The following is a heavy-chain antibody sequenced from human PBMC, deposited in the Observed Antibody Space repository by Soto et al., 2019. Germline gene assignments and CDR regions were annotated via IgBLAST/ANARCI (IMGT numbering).Heavy chain of an antibody. V-gene: IGHV4-4*07. Sequence: SETLSLTCTVSGGSISSYYWSWIRQPAGKGLEWIGRIHTSGSTNYNPSLKSRVTMSVDTSKNQFSLKLSSVTAADTAVYYCARGTYYDFWSGLGGWFDPWGQGTLVTVSS. CDR1: GGSISSYY. J-gene: IGHJ5*02. CDR3: ARGTYYDFWSGLGGWFDP. D-gene: IGHD3-3*01. CDR2: IHTSGST.